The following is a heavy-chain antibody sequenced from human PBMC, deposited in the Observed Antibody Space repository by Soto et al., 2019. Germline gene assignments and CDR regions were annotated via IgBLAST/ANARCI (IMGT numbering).Heavy chain of an antibody. D-gene: IGHD2-2*01. J-gene: IGHJ6*02. CDR1: GGSISSSSYY. V-gene: IGHV4-61*01. CDR3: ARDGGERYCSSTSCYHYYYYGMGV. Sequence: PSETLSLTCTVSGGSISSSSYYWSWIRQPPGKGLEWIGYIYYSGSTNYNPSLKSRVTISVDTSKNQFSLKLSSVTAADTAVYYCARDGGERYCSSTSCYHYYYYGMGVWGQGTTVTVS. CDR2: IYYSGST.